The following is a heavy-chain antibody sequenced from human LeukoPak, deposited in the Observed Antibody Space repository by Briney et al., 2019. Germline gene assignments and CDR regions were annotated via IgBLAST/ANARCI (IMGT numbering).Heavy chain of an antibody. J-gene: IGHJ4*02. Sequence: SETLSLTCTVSGGSISSYYWSWIRQPPGKGLEWIGYIYTSGSTNYNPSLKSRVTMSVDTSKNQLSLKLSSVTAADTAVYYCARGRHLDYWGQGTLVTVSS. D-gene: IGHD6-6*01. CDR1: GGSISSYY. CDR3: ARGRHLDY. CDR2: IYTSGST. V-gene: IGHV4-4*09.